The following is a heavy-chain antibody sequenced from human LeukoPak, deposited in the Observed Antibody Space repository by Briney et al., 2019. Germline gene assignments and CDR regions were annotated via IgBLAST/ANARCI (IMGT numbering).Heavy chain of an antibody. J-gene: IGHJ4*02. CDR1: GYTFTGYY. CDR2: INPNSGGT. V-gene: IGHV1-2*02. CDR3: ARDERYDSSGYPFDY. Sequence: ASVKVSCKASGYTFTGYYMHWVRQAPGQGLEWMGWINPNSGGTNYAQKFQGRVTMTRDTSISTAYMDLSRLRSDDTAVYYCARDERYDSSGYPFDYWGQETLVTVSS. D-gene: IGHD3-22*01.